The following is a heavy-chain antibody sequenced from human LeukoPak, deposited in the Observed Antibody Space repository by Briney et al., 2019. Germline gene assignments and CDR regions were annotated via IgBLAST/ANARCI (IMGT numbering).Heavy chain of an antibody. CDR1: GFTVSRHY. D-gene: IGHD3-22*01. CDR2: IYSPGGT. Sequence: PGGSLRLSCAASGFTVSRHYMSWVRQTLGKGLEWVSIIYSPGGTYYADSVKGRFTISRDNSKNTVYLQMNSLRVEDTAVYYCARAPYSADSSATPPAFDIWGQGTMVTVSS. J-gene: IGHJ3*02. V-gene: IGHV3-53*01. CDR3: ARAPYSADSSATPPAFDI.